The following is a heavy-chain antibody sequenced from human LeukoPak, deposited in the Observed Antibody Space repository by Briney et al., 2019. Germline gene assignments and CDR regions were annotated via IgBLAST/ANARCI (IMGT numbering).Heavy chain of an antibody. CDR3: ARGNRGYDSIDY. CDR2: ISSSGSII. J-gene: IGHJ4*02. V-gene: IGHV3-11*04. CDR1: GFTFSGKY. D-gene: IGHD5-12*01. Sequence: GGSLRLSCAASGFTFSGKYMSWIRQAPGKGLEWVSYISSSGSIIYYADSVKGRFTISRDNAKKSLYLQMNSLRAEDTAVYYCARGNRGYDSIDYWGRGTLVTVSS.